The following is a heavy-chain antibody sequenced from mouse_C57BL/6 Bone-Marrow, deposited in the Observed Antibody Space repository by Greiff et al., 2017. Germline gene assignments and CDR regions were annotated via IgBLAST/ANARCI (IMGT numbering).Heavy chain of an antibody. CDR1: GYTFTSYW. Sequence: QVQLQQPGAELVKPGASVKLSCKASGYTFTSYWMQWVKQRPGQGLEWIGEIVPSDSYTNYTQKFKGKATLTVDTSSSTAYMQLSSLTSEDSAVYYCAREGELLRYLDYWGQGTTLTVSS. D-gene: IGHD1-1*01. CDR3: AREGELLRYLDY. V-gene: IGHV1-50*01. CDR2: IVPSDSYT. J-gene: IGHJ2*01.